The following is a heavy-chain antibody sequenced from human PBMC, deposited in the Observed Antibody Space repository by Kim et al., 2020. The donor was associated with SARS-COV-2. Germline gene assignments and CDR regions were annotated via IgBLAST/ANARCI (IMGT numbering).Heavy chain of an antibody. D-gene: IGHD3-22*01. Sequence: YADSVKGRFTISRDNAKNSLYLQMSSLRAEDTAVYYCVREMVVIGYYMDVWGKGTTVTVSS. J-gene: IGHJ6*03. CDR3: VREMVVIGYYMDV. V-gene: IGHV3-21*01.